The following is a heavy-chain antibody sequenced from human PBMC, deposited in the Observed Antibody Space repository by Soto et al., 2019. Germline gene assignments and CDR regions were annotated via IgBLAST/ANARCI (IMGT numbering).Heavy chain of an antibody. CDR2: IYYGGST. Sequence: SETLSLTCTVSGGSISSYYWSCIRQPPGKGLEWIGYIYYGGSTNYNPSLKSRVTISVDTSKNQFSLKLSSVTAAHTAVYYCARADYDILTGYYTSSYFDYWGQGTLVTVSS. CDR3: ARADYDILTGYYTSSYFDY. J-gene: IGHJ4*02. D-gene: IGHD3-9*01. CDR1: GGSISSYY. V-gene: IGHV4-59*01.